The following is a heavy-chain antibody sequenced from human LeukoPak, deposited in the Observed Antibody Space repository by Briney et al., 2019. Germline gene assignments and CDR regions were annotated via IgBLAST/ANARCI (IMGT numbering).Heavy chain of an antibody. D-gene: IGHD3-22*01. J-gene: IGHJ5*02. V-gene: IGHV4-38-2*02. Sequence: SETLSLTCTVSGYSISSGYYWGWIRQPPGKGLEWIGEINHSGSTNYNPSLKSRVTISVDTSKNQFSLKLSSVTAADTAVYYCARGRKDRITMIVVVITTSMRNGFDPWGQGTLVTVSS. CDR1: GYSISSGYY. CDR2: INHSGST. CDR3: ARGRKDRITMIVVVITTSMRNGFDP.